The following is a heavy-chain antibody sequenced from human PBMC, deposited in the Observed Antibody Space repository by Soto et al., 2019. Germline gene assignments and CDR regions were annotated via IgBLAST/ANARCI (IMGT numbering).Heavy chain of an antibody. CDR3: ARLNVYSIGTNRYDYYRMDV. D-gene: IGHD2-15*01. CDR1: GGSVSSDSYS. Sequence: SETLSVTCTVSGGSVSSDSYSWGWIRQSPGKGLEWIATIYSSENTYYNPSLLSRVTISVDTSKNEFSLRLSSMTAADTAVYYFARLNVYSIGTNRYDYYRMDVCIQGATVTVSS. J-gene: IGHJ6*02. V-gene: IGHV4-39*01. CDR2: IYSSENT.